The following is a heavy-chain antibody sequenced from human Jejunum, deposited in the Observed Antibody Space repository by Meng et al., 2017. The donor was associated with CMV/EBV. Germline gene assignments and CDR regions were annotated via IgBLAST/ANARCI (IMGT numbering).Heavy chain of an antibody. D-gene: IGHD2-15*01. Sequence: RTVSGASVSSRGHYWIWIRQPAGRGLEWIGYADYSGANYNSSLESRVTISVDISKNQISLTMRSVTAADTAVYFCARDSLSGGSNFWGPGTLVTVSS. CDR1: GASVSSRGHY. CDR3: ARDSLSGGSNF. J-gene: IGHJ4*02. V-gene: IGHV4-61*08. CDR2: ADYSGA.